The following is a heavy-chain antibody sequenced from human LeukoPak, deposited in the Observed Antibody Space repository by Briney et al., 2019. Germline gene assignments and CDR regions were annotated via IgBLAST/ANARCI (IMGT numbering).Heavy chain of an antibody. CDR2: ISSSSSTI. CDR3: AKDQHVWGSYRYLTPLN. J-gene: IGHJ4*02. V-gene: IGHV3-48*01. D-gene: IGHD3-16*02. CDR1: GFTFRSYS. Sequence: GGSLRLSCAASGFTFRSYSMNWVRQAPGKGLEWVSYISSSSSTIYYADSVKGRFTISRDNAKNSLFLQMNSLRAEDTAVYYCAKDQHVWGSYRYLTPLNWGQGTLVTVSS.